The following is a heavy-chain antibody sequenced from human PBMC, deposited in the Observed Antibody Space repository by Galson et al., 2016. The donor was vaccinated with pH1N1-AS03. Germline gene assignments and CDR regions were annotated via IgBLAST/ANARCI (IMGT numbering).Heavy chain of an antibody. D-gene: IGHD6-19*01. V-gene: IGHV3-21*06. CDR2: ISRSSLYI. J-gene: IGHJ4*02. CDR3: ARESPVAGNFDF. CDR1: GFNFTTYG. Sequence: SLRLSCAASGFNFTTYGMNMNWVRQAPGKGLEWISFISRSSLYISYADSVKGRFTISRDNAKNSLYLHMNSLRAEDTAFSYCARESPVAGNFDFWGQGTLVSVSS.